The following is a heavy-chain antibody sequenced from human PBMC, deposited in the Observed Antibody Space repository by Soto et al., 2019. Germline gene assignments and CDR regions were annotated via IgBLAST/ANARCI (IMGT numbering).Heavy chain of an antibody. V-gene: IGHV4-28*01. CDR2: TSNRGST. J-gene: IGHJ4*02. CDR3: ASVVYGDYMMYFDS. CDR1: GYSITTNNL. D-gene: IGHD4-17*01. Sequence: QVQLQESGPGLVKPSDTLSLSCVVSGYSITTNNLRDWVRQPPGKRLERIVYTSNRGSTLYNPALPRRAAVSVDTSKHKFFLDLRSATAVDTAVYYCASVVYGDYMMYFDSWGQGTLVTVSS.